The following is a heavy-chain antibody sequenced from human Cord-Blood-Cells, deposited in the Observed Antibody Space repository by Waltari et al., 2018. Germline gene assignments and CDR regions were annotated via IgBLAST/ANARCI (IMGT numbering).Heavy chain of an antibody. Sequence: EVQLVQSGVEVKKPGESLKISCKGSGYSFTSYWIGWVRQMPGKGLEWMGIIYPGYSDTRYSPSFQGQVTISADKSISTAYLQWSSLKASDTAMYYCARRGIAAAGTADWFDPWGQGTLVTVSS. D-gene: IGHD6-13*01. CDR1: GYSFTSYW. CDR3: ARRGIAAAGTADWFDP. V-gene: IGHV5-51*03. CDR2: IYPGYSDT. J-gene: IGHJ5*02.